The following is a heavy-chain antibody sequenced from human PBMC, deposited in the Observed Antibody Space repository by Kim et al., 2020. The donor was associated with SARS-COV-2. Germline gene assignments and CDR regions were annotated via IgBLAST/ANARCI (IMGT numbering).Heavy chain of an antibody. CDR2: ISGSGGST. CDR1: GFTFSSYA. V-gene: IGHV3-23*01. D-gene: IGHD1-26*01. Sequence: GGSLRLSCAASGFTFSSYAMSWVRQAPGKGLEWVSAISGSGGSTYYADSVKGRFTISRDNSKNTLYLQMNSLRAEDTAVYYCAKENQSPIVGAYYYYYGMDVWGQGTTVTVSS. J-gene: IGHJ6*02. CDR3: AKENQSPIVGAYYYYYGMDV.